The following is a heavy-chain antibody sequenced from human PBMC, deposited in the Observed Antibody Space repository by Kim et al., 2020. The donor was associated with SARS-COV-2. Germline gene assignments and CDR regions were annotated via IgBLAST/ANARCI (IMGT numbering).Heavy chain of an antibody. CDR3: ARGYSSRWYWAFDI. V-gene: IGHV3-13*01. D-gene: IGHD6-13*01. CDR2: IGTAGDT. J-gene: IGHJ3*02. Sequence: GGSLRLSCAASGFTFSSYDMLWVRQATGKGLEWVSAIGTAGDTYYPGAVKDRFTISRENAKNSLYLQMNSLRAGETAVYYCARGYSSRWYWAFDIWGEGTMVTVSS. CDR1: GFTFSSYD.